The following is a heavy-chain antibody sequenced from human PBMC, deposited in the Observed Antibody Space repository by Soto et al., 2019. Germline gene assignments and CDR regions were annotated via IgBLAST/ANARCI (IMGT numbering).Heavy chain of an antibody. CDR1: GGTFSSYA. D-gene: IGHD3-3*01. V-gene: IGHV1-69*06. CDR3: AREFTIFGVVTGYYYYGMDV. J-gene: IGHJ6*02. Sequence: QVQLVQSGAEVKKPGSSVKVSCKASGGTFSSYAISWVRQAPGQGLEWRGGIIPIFGTANYAQKFQGRVTITADKSTSTAYMELSSLRSEDTAVYYCAREFTIFGVVTGYYYYGMDVWGQGTTVTVSS. CDR2: IIPIFGTA.